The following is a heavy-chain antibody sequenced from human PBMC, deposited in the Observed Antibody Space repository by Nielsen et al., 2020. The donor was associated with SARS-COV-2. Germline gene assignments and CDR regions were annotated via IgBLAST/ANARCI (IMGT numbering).Heavy chain of an antibody. J-gene: IGHJ4*02. CDR2: IIPIFGTA. Sequence: SVKVSCKASGYTFTSYGISWVRQAPGQGLEWMGGIIPIFGTANYAQKFQGRVTITADESTSTAYMELSSLRSEDTAVYYCARGGYYDTAEVYWGQGTLVTVSS. CDR1: GYTFTSYG. D-gene: IGHD3-22*01. CDR3: ARGGYYDTAEVY. V-gene: IGHV1-69*13.